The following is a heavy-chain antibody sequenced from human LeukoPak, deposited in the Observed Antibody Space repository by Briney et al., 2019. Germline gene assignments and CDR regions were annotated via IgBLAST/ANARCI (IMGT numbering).Heavy chain of an antibody. CDR2: IYSGGST. CDR1: GFTVSSNY. D-gene: IGHD1-26*01. CDR3: ARGGPWELPLDY. Sequence: GGSLRLSCAASGFTVSSNYMSWVRQAPGKGLEGVSVIYSGGSTYYADSVKDRFTISRDNSKNTLYLQMNSLRAEDTAVYYCARGGPWELPLDYWGQGTLVTVSS. V-gene: IGHV3-53*01. J-gene: IGHJ4*02.